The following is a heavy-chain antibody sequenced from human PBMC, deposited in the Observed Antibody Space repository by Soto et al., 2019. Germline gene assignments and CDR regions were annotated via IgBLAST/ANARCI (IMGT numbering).Heavy chain of an antibody. D-gene: IGHD5-18*01. CDR2: IDPSDSYT. V-gene: IGHV5-10-1*01. J-gene: IGHJ4*02. CDR1: GYSFTSYW. CDR3: ARRPRGYIYGEDQ. Sequence: EALKISCKGSGYSFTSYWISWVRQMPRKGLEWMGRIDPSDSYTNYSPSFQGHVTISADKSISTAYLQWSSLKASDTAMYYCARRPRGYIYGEDQWGQGTLVTVSS.